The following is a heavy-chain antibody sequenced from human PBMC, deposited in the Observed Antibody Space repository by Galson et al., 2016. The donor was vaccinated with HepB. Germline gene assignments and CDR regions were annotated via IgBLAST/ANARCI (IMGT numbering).Heavy chain of an antibody. V-gene: IGHV3-23*01. D-gene: IGHD6-19*01. Sequence: SLRLSCAASGFSFSNFAMSWVRQAPGKGLEWVSAISSGGDYTYYADSVKGRFTVSRDNSKNTLYLQMSSLRAEDTAVYYCAKRITVAGTLDYWGQGTLVTVSS. CDR1: GFSFSNFA. J-gene: IGHJ4*02. CDR2: ISSGGDYT. CDR3: AKRITVAGTLDY.